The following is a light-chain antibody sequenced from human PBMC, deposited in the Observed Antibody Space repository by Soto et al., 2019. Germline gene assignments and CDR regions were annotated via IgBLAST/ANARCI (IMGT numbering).Light chain of an antibody. CDR3: QQYYSTPPWT. Sequence: DIVMTQSPDSLAASLGERATINCKSSQSVLYSSNNKSFLAWYQQKPGQPPKLLIYWASTRESGVPDRFSGSGSGTDVTLTISSLQAEDVAVYYCQQYYSTPPWTFGQGTKVEIK. V-gene: IGKV4-1*01. J-gene: IGKJ1*01. CDR2: WAS. CDR1: QSVLYSSNNKSF.